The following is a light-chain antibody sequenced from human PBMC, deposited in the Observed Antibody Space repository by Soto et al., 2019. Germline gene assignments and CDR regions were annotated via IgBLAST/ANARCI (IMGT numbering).Light chain of an antibody. CDR3: QQFGSSPWT. Sequence: DIGLTQSPGTLSLSPGERATLSCSSSQSVTSNYLSWYKHKPGQPPRLLIFGASSRATGVPDRFSGSGSGTDFTLTISRLEPEDFAVYYCQQFGSSPWTFGQGTKVDIK. CDR1: QSVTSNY. J-gene: IGKJ1*01. CDR2: GAS. V-gene: IGKV3-20*01.